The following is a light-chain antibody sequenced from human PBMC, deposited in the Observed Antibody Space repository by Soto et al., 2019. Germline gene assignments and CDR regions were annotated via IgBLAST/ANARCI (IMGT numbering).Light chain of an antibody. Sequence: EIVMTQSPATLSVSPGERATLSCRASQSVGGNLAWYQQRPGRAPRLLIYDASTRATDIPARFSGSGSGTEFTLTISSLQPEDFATYYCQQANSFPHTFGQGTKLEIK. CDR2: DAS. CDR1: QSVGGN. J-gene: IGKJ2*01. V-gene: IGKV3-15*01. CDR3: QQANSFPHT.